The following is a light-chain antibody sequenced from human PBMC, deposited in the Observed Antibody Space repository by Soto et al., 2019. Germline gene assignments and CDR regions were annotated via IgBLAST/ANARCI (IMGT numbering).Light chain of an antibody. J-gene: IGKJ1*01. Sequence: EIVMTQSPATLSVSPGERATHSCRASQSVSSKLAWYQQKPGQAPRLLIYDASNRATGIPARFSGSGSGTDFTLTISSLEPEDSAIYYCQQRSSWHTFGQGTKVDIK. V-gene: IGKV3D-11*02. CDR1: QSVSSK. CDR3: QQRSSWHT. CDR2: DAS.